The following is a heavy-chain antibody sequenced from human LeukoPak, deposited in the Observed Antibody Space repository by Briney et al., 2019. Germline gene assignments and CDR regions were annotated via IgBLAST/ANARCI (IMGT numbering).Heavy chain of an antibody. Sequence: SSVKVSCKASGGTFSSYAISWVRQAPGQGLEWMGRIIPIFGTANYAQKFQGRVTITTDESTSTAYMELSSLRSEDTAVYYCARDQARYYYDSSGYFDYWGQGTLVTVSS. CDR2: IIPIFGTA. J-gene: IGHJ4*02. CDR3: ARDQARYYYDSSGYFDY. CDR1: GGTFSSYA. V-gene: IGHV1-69*05. D-gene: IGHD3-22*01.